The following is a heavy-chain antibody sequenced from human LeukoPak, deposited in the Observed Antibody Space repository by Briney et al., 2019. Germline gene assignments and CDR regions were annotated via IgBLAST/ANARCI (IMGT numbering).Heavy chain of an antibody. Sequence: PGGSLRLSCAASGFTFSSYGMHWVHQAPGKGLEWVAVIWYDGSNKYYADSVKGRFTISRDNSKNTLYLQMNSQRAEDTAVYYCARGDAYYYDSSGFDYWGQGTLVTVSS. V-gene: IGHV3-33*01. CDR2: IWYDGSNK. D-gene: IGHD3-22*01. CDR1: GFTFSSYG. J-gene: IGHJ4*02. CDR3: ARGDAYYYDSSGFDY.